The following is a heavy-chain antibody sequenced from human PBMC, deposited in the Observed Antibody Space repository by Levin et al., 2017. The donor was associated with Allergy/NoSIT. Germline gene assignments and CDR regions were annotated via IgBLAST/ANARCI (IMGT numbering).Heavy chain of an antibody. V-gene: IGHV7-4-1*02. J-gene: IGHJ5*02. CDR3: AREIYVTGTTWLNWFDP. CDR2: INTNTGNP. Sequence: ASVKVSCKASGYTFTSYAMNWVRQAPGQGLEWMGWINTNTGNPTYAQGFTGRFVFSLDTSVSTAYLQISSLKAEDTAVYYCAREIYVTGTTWLNWFDPWGQGTLVTVSS. CDR1: GYTFTSYA. D-gene: IGHD1-7*01.